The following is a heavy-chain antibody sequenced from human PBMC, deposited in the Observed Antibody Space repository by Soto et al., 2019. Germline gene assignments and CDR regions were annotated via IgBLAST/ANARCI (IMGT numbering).Heavy chain of an antibody. V-gene: IGHV4-59*01. CDR3: ARYLVVVAATQYNWFDP. D-gene: IGHD2-15*01. Sequence: SETLPLTCTVSGGSISSYYWSWIRQPPGKGLEWIGYIYYSGSTNYNPSLKSRVTISVDTSKNQFSLKLSSVTAADTAVYYCARYLVVVAATQYNWFDPWGQGTLVTVSS. CDR2: IYYSGST. CDR1: GGSISSYY. J-gene: IGHJ5*02.